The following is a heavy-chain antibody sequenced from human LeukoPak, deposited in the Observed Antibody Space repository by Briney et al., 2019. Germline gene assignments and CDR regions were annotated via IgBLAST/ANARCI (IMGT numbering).Heavy chain of an antibody. V-gene: IGHV4-39*07. D-gene: IGHD4-17*01. J-gene: IGHJ4*02. CDR3: ARARFDLTTVTTAFDY. Sequence: PSETLSLTCTVSGGSISSSSYYWGWIRQPPGKGLEWIGSIYYSGSTYYNPSLKSRVTISVDTSKNQFSLKLSSVTAADTAVYYCARARFDLTTVTTAFDYWGQGTLVTVSS. CDR1: GGSISSSSYY. CDR2: IYYSGST.